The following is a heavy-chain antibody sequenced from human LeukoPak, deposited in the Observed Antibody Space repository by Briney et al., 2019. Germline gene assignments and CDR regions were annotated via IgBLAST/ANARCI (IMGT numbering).Heavy chain of an antibody. J-gene: IGHJ4*02. V-gene: IGHV4-39*07. Sequence: PSETLSLTCTVSGGSISSGGYYWSWIRQPPGKGLEWIGEINHSGSTNYNPSLKSRVTISVDTSKNQFSLKLSSVTAADTAVYYCAGIDIYYYDSSGYYSFDYWGQGTLVTVSS. CDR2: INHSGST. CDR1: GGSISSGGYY. D-gene: IGHD3-22*01. CDR3: AGIDIYYYDSSGYYSFDY.